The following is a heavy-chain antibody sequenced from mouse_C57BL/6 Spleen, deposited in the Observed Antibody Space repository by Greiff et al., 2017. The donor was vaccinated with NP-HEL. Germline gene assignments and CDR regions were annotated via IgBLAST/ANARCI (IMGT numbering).Heavy chain of an antibody. CDR2: IDPSDSYT. V-gene: IGHV1-69*01. Sequence: VQLQQPGAELVMPGASVKLSCKASGYTFTSYWMHWVKQRPGQGLEWIGEIDPSDSYTNYNQKFKGKSTLTVDKSSSTAYMQLSSLTSEDSAVYYCAREPYDPFAYWGQGTLVTVSA. D-gene: IGHD2-3*01. CDR3: AREPYDPFAY. J-gene: IGHJ3*01. CDR1: GYTFTSYW.